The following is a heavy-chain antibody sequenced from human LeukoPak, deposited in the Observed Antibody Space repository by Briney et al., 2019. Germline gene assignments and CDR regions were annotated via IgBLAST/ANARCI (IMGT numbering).Heavy chain of an antibody. V-gene: IGHV4-39*01. D-gene: IGHD4-23*01. CDR3: ARHWVVTPNY. Sequence: GSLRLSCAASGFTFSSYFMHWVRQAPGKGLEWIGSIYYSGSAYYNPSLKSRVTISVDTSKNQFSLKLTSVTAADTAVYYCARHWVVTPNYWGQGTLVTVSS. CDR1: GFTFSSYF. CDR2: IYYSGSA. J-gene: IGHJ4*02.